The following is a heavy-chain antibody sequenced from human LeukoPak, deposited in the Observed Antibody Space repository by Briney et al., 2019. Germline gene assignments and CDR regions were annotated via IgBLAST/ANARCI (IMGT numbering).Heavy chain of an antibody. J-gene: IGHJ4*02. CDR1: GGSISSYY. V-gene: IGHV4-59*01. CDR3: AREAGILTGYGIDY. Sequence: SETLSLTCTVSGGSISSYYWSWIRQPPGKGLEWIGYIYYSGSTNYNPSLKSRVTISVDTSKNQFSLKLSSVTAADTAVYYCAREAGILTGYGIDYWGQGTLVTVSS. CDR2: IYYSGST. D-gene: IGHD3-9*01.